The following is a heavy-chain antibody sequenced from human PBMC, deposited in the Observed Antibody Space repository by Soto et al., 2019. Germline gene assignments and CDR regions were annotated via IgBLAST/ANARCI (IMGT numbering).Heavy chain of an antibody. CDR2: VCAYNGNT. V-gene: IGHV1-18*01. CDR3: ARGDYYGSGHLLNTDNFYMDV. D-gene: IGHD3-10*01. CDR1: GYTFINYG. Sequence: QIQLVQSGAEVKKPGASVKVSCKASGYTFINYGIIWVRQAPGQGLEWVGWVCAYNGNTNYAQSLQGRVTLTTETSTSTAYMELRSLTSADTAVYFCARGDYYGSGHLLNTDNFYMDVWGKGTTVIVSS. J-gene: IGHJ6*03.